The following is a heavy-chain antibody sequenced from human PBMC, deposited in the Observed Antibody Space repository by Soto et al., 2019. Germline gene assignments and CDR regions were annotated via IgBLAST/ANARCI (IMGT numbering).Heavy chain of an antibody. J-gene: IGHJ4*02. Sequence: SETLSLTCTVSGGSISSGGYYWSWIRQHPGKGLEWIGYIYYSGSTYYNPSLKSRVTISVDTSKNQFSLKLSSVTAADTAVYYCARGTGYYSPHFDYWGQGTLVTVSS. V-gene: IGHV4-31*03. CDR2: IYYSGST. CDR3: ARGTGYYSPHFDY. D-gene: IGHD3-9*01. CDR1: GGSISSGGYY.